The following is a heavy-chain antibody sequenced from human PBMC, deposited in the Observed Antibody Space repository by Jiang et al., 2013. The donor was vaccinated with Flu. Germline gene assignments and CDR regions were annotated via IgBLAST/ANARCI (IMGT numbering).Heavy chain of an antibody. V-gene: IGHV1-18*01. D-gene: IGHD3-10*01. Sequence: YTFTSYAMHWVRQAPGQRLEWMGWISAYNGNTNYAQKLQGRVTMTTDTSTSTAYMELRSLRSDDTAVYYCARDGYVHYGSPIDIDYWGQGTLVTVSS. CDR2: ISAYNGNT. J-gene: IGHJ4*02. CDR1: YTFTSYA. CDR3: ARDGYVHYGSPIDIDY.